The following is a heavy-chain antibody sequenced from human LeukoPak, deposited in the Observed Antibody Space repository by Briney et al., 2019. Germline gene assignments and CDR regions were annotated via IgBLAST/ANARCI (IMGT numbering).Heavy chain of an antibody. CDR1: SGSFSGHY. V-gene: IGHV4-34*01. CDR2: INHSGST. D-gene: IGHD4-17*01. J-gene: IGHJ3*02. CDR3: ARSGTTVTVDAFDM. Sequence: SETLSLTCSVYSGSFSGHYWSWIRQPPGKGLEWIGEINHSGSTNYNPSLKSRVTISIDTTKNQFSLNLGSVTAADTAVYYCARSGTTVTVDAFDMWGQGTMVTVSS.